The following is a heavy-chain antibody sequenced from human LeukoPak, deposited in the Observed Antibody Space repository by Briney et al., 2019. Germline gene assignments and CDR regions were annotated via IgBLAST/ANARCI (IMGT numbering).Heavy chain of an antibody. Sequence: GSSVKVSCKASGGTFSSYAISWVRQAPGQGLEWMGGIIPIFGARNYAQKFQERVTITRDMSTSTAYMELSSLRSEDTAVYYCAAELVELADSGNLGGAFDIWGQGTMVTVSS. J-gene: IGHJ3*02. D-gene: IGHD1-7*01. V-gene: IGHV1-69*05. CDR2: IIPIFGAR. CDR3: AAELVELADSGNLGGAFDI. CDR1: GGTFSSYA.